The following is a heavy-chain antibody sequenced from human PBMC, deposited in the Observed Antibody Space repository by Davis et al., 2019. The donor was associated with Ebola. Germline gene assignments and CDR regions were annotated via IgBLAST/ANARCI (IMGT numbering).Heavy chain of an antibody. CDR2: IKEDGGEK. Sequence: GESLKISCAASGFTVSSNYMSWIRQAPGKGPEWVAIIKEDGGEKYYVDSVKGRFTISRDNAKNSLYLQMNSLRDEDTAVYYCARTRWLQLEYFDYWGQGTLVTVSS. J-gene: IGHJ4*02. V-gene: IGHV3-7*01. CDR3: ARTRWLQLEYFDY. CDR1: GFTVSSNY. D-gene: IGHD5-24*01.